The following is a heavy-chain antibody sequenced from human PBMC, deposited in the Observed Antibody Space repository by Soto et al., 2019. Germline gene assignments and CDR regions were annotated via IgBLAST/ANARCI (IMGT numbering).Heavy chain of an antibody. Sequence: EVQLLESGGGLVQPGGSLRLSCAASGFPFSNYAMTWVRQAPGKGLGWVSVISGSGNNTYQADSVKGRCTIPRDNSKNTRYLQMSSLSAEAAAVCFCAKVTAPCLEWLSRYYFDVWGQGTLVTVSS. D-gene: IGHD3-3*02. CDR2: ISGSGNNT. CDR1: GFPFSNYA. J-gene: IGHJ4*02. V-gene: IGHV3-23*01. CDR3: AKVTAPCLEWLSRYYFDV.